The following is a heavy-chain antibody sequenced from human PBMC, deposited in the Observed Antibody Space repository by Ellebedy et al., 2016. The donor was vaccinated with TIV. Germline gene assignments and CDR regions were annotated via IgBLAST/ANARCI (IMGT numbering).Heavy chain of an antibody. CDR3: ARDTCSSSCPGYYYYYGMDV. J-gene: IGHJ6*02. V-gene: IGHV3-30*03. CDR2: ISDDGSNK. Sequence: SLKISCAASGFSFSSYGMHWVRQAPGKGLEWVAVISDDGSNKNYADYVKGRFSISRDTSKNTLYLQMNSLRAEDTAVYYCARDTCSSSCPGYYYYYGMDVWGQGTTVTVSS. D-gene: IGHD2-2*01. CDR1: GFSFSSYG.